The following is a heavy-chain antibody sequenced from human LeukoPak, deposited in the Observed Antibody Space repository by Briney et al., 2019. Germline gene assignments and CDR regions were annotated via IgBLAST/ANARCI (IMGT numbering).Heavy chain of an antibody. CDR1: GLTFSNYW. V-gene: IGHV3-74*01. D-gene: IGHD5-24*01. CDR3: ARDRATTMFDY. CDR2: INSDGSST. Sequence: GGSFTLSCLASGLTFSNYWMHWAGQAPGKGLMWVSRINSDGSSTTYADSVKGRFTISRDNAKNTLYLQMNSLRADDTAVYYCARDRATTMFDYWAQGTLVTVSS. J-gene: IGHJ4*02.